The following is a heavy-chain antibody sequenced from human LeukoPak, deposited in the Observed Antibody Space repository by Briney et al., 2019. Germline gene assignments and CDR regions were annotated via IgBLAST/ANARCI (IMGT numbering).Heavy chain of an antibody. CDR2: ISSSSSTI. J-gene: IGHJ4*02. Sequence: GGSLRLSCAASGFTFSSYSMTWVRQAPGKGLEWVSYISSSSSTIYYADSVKGRFTISRDNAKNSLYLQMNSLRAEDTAVYYCAKDRFGSGWSFDYWGQGTLVTVSS. CDR1: GFTFSSYS. V-gene: IGHV3-48*01. D-gene: IGHD6-19*01. CDR3: AKDRFGSGWSFDY.